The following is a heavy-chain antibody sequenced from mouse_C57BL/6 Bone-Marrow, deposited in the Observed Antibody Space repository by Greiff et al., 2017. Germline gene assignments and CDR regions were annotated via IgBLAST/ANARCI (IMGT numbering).Heavy chain of an antibody. J-gene: IGHJ3*01. CDR3: TRDIYGAWFAY. CDR1: GFTFSSYA. V-gene: IGHV5-9-1*02. Sequence: EVQRVESGEGLVKPGGSLKLSCAASGFTFSSYAMSWVRQTPEKRLEWVAYISSGGDYIYYADTVKGRFTISRDNARNTLYLQMSSLKSEDTAMYYCTRDIYGAWFAYWGQGTLVTVSA. D-gene: IGHD1-1*01. CDR2: ISSGGDYI.